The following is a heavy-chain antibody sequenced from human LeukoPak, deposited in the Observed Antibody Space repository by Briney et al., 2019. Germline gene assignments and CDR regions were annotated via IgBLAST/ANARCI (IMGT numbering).Heavy chain of an antibody. CDR1: GVSITSYH. CDR3: ARGQLGSGMDDP. J-gene: IGHJ5*02. Sequence: PSETLSLTCTVTGVSITSYHWSWIRQPPGKGMERFGYISYSGSANYNPSLKSRATILLDTSKNQFSLRLTSVTPADTAVYYCARGQLGSGMDDPWGQGTLVTVSS. CDR2: ISYSGSA. D-gene: IGHD3-10*01. V-gene: IGHV4-59*01.